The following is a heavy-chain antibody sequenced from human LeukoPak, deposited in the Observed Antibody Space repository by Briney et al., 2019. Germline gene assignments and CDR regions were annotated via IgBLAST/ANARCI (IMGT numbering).Heavy chain of an antibody. J-gene: IGHJ3*02. CDR3: ARDDPRSSSLPHNAFDI. CDR2: IYYSGST. Sequence: SETLSLTCTVSGGSISSSSYYWGWIRQPPGKGLEWIGSIYYSGSTYYNPSLKSRVTISVDTSKNQFSLKLSSVTAADTAMYYCARDDPRSSSLPHNAFDIWGQGTMVTVSS. CDR1: GGSISSSSYY. D-gene: IGHD6-6*01. V-gene: IGHV4-39*02.